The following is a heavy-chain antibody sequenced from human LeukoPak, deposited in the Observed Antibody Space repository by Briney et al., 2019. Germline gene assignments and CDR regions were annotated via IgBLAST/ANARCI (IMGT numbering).Heavy chain of an antibody. CDR3: ASDIYYYGSGSYYYYYGMDV. D-gene: IGHD3-10*01. V-gene: IGHV3-30-3*01. CDR2: ISYDGSNK. Sequence: PGGSLRLSCEASGFTFSSYAMHWVRQAPGKGLEWVAVISYDGSNKYYADSVKGRFTISRDNSKNTLYLQMNSLRAEDTAVYYCASDIYYYGSGSYYYYYGMDVWGQGTTVTVSS. CDR1: GFTFSSYA. J-gene: IGHJ6*02.